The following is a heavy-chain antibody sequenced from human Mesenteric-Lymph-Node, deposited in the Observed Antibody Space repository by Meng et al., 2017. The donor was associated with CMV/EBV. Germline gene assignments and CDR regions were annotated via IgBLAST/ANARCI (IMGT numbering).Heavy chain of an antibody. CDR1: KFSFSTYA. J-gene: IGHJ4*02. D-gene: IGHD3/OR15-3a*01. Sequence: GESLKISCAASKFSFSTYAMAWVRQAPGKGLEWVSAISDRGSPIYYADSVRGRFIISRDNSKSPLLLFMNSLRVEDTAIYYCAKFGWGGPDFWTGPFDEWGRGTLVTVSS. CDR2: ISDRGSPI. V-gene: IGHV3-23*01. CDR3: AKFGWGGPDFWTGPFDE.